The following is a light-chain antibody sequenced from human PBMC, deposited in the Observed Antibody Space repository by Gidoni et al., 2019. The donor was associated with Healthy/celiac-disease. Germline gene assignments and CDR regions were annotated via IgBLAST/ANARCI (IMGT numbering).Light chain of an antibody. CDR1: QSLGTF. CDR2: GAS. Sequence: DIVLPQSPATLSLSPGERATLSCRASQSLGTFLVWYQHKPGQAPRLLIYGASTRSTGVPARFSGAGSGTDFTLTIASLEPEDFAIYYCQQRGRWPLTFGGGTRVEI. V-gene: IGKV3-11*01. J-gene: IGKJ4*01. CDR3: QQRGRWPLT.